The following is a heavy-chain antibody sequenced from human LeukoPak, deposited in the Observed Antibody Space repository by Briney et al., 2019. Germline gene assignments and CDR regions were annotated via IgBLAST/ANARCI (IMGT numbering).Heavy chain of an antibody. V-gene: IGHV4-30-4*08. D-gene: IGHD2-2*01. CDR3: ARDRDCSSTSCYDAFDI. CDR2: VYCSGST. J-gene: IGHJ3*02. Sequence: SETLSLTCTVSGGSLSSGVYYWSWIRQPPGPGLAWIGSVYCSGSTCYNPSLKSRVTISVDTSQNQFSLKLSSVTAADTAVYYCARDRDCSSTSCYDAFDIWGQGTMVTVSS. CDR1: GGSLSSGVYY.